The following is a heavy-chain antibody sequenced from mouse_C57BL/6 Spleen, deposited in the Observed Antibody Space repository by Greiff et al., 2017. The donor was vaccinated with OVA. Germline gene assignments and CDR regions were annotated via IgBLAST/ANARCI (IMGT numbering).Heavy chain of an antibody. CDR1: GYTFTSYW. CDR2: IHPNSGST. D-gene: IGHD2-1*01. Sequence: QVQLKQPGAELVKPGASVKLSCKASGYTFTSYWMHWVKQRPGQGLEWIGMIHPNSGSTNYNEKFKSKATLTVDKSSSTAYMQLSSLTSEDSAVYYCARKGGYGNYCFDYWGQGTTLTVSS. J-gene: IGHJ2*01. V-gene: IGHV1-64*01. CDR3: ARKGGYGNYCFDY.